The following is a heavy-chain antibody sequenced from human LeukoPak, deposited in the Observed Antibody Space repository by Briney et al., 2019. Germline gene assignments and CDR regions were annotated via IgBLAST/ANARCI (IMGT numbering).Heavy chain of an antibody. J-gene: IGHJ4*02. Sequence: ASVKVSCKASGYTFTGYYMHWVRQAPGQGLEWMGWINPNSGGTNYAQKFQGRVTMTRDTSISTAYMELSRLRSDDMAVYYCARDVGATLYYFDYWGQGTLVTVSS. V-gene: IGHV1-2*02. CDR2: INPNSGGT. CDR1: GYTFTGYY. CDR3: ARDVGATLYYFDY. D-gene: IGHD1-26*01.